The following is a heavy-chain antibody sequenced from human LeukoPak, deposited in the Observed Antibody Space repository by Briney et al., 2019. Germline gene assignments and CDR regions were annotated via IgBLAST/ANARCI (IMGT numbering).Heavy chain of an antibody. CDR1: GFTFTSYW. CDR2: INSDGSST. D-gene: IGHD6-13*01. V-gene: IGHV3-74*01. CDR3: AKDDKYSSSFFDY. Sequence: GGSLRLSCAASGFTFTSYWMHWVRQAPGKRLVWVSRINSDGSSTVYADSVKGRFTISRDNAKNSLYLQMNSLRAEDTALYYCAKDDKYSSSFFDYWGQGTLVTVSS. J-gene: IGHJ4*02.